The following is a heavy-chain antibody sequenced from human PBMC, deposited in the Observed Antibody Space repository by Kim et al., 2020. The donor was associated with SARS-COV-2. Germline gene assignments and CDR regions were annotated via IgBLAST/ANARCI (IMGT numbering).Heavy chain of an antibody. V-gene: IGHV3-48*03. D-gene: IGHD6-19*01. Sequence: GGSLRLSCAASGFTFSSYEMNWVRQAPGKGLEWVSYISSSGSTIYYADSVKGRFTISRDNAKNSLYLQMNSLRAEDTAVYYCARGGSRNGSEVQWLVRHYYYYYGMDVWCQGSTVTVSS. J-gene: IGHJ6*02. CDR3: ARGGSRNGSEVQWLVRHYYYYYGMDV. CDR2: ISSSGSTI. CDR1: GFTFSSYE.